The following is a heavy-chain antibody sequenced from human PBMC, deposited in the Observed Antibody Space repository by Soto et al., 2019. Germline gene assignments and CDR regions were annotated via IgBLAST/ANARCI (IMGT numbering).Heavy chain of an antibody. V-gene: IGHV5-51*01. Sequence: PGESLKISCKGSGYSFTSYWIGWVRQMPGKGLEWMGIIYPGDSDTRYSPSFQGQVTISADKSISTAYLQWSSLKASDTAMYYCARHGGYCSSTSCWEIDYWGQGTLVTVSS. D-gene: IGHD2-2*01. CDR3: ARHGGYCSSTSCWEIDY. J-gene: IGHJ4*02. CDR1: GYSFTSYW. CDR2: IYPGDSDT.